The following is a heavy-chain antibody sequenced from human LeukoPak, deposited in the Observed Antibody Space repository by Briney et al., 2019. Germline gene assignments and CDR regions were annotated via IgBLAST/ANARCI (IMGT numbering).Heavy chain of an antibody. V-gene: IGHV3-53*01. CDR3: AKGTFYYYGSGSFEMDV. D-gene: IGHD3-10*01. CDR2: IYSGGST. CDR1: GFTVSSNY. J-gene: IGHJ6*02. Sequence: GGSLRLSCAASGFTVSSNYMSWVRQAPGKGLEWVSVIYSGGSTYYADSVKGRFTISRDNSKNTLYLQLNSLRAEDTAVYYCAKGTFYYYGSGSFEMDVWGQGTTVTVSS.